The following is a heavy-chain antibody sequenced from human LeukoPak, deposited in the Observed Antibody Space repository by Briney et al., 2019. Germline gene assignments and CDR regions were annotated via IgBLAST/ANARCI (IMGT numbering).Heavy chain of an antibody. J-gene: IGHJ4*02. CDR1: GHTFTSCG. V-gene: IGHV1-18*01. CDR3: ARRARANFDY. Sequence: ASVNVSRKASGHTFTSCGISWVRQAPGQGLEWMGWISAYNGNTNYAQKLQGRVTMTTDTSTSTAYMELRSLRSDDTAVYYCARRARANFDYWGQGTLVSVSS. CDR2: ISAYNGNT.